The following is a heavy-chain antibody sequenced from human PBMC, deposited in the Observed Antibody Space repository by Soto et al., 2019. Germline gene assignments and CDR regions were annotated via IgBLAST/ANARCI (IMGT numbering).Heavy chain of an antibody. Sequence: QITLKESGPPLVKPTQTLTLTCTFSGFSLSTSGVAVGWIRQPPGKALECLALIYWDDNKRYSPSLQSRITLTKDTSKNQVVLTMTNMDPGDTATYYCAHRYSSSYDYWGQGTLVTVSS. CDR1: GFSLSTSGVA. CDR3: AHRYSSSYDY. V-gene: IGHV2-5*02. J-gene: IGHJ4*02. CDR2: IYWDDNK. D-gene: IGHD6-13*01.